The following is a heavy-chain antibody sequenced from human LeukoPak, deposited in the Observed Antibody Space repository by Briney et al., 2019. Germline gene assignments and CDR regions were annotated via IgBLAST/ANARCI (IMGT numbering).Heavy chain of an antibody. Sequence: GGSLSPSCAACGFTISNSAMRWGRQAPGKGLGRVSSNSGSASAGSTYSADSVKGRFTISRDNAKNSLYLQMNSLRAEDTAVYYCARDPTSSWETAFDIWGQGTMVTVSS. D-gene: IGHD1-26*01. CDR1: GFTISNSA. CDR3: ARDPTSSWETAFDI. V-gene: IGHV3-23*01. J-gene: IGHJ3*02. CDR2: NSGSASAGST.